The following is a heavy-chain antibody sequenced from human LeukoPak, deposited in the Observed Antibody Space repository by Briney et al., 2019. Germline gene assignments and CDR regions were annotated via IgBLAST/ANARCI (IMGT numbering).Heavy chain of an antibody. CDR3: ARSSVDTAMVALAHWFDP. CDR1: GYTFTSYD. D-gene: IGHD5-18*01. CDR2: MNPNSGNT. J-gene: IGHJ5*02. Sequence: SVKVSCKASGYTFTSYDINWVRQATGQGLERMGWMNPNSGNTGYAQKFQGRVTMTRNTSISTAYMELSSLRSEDTAVYYCARSSVDTAMVALAHWFDPWGQGTLVTVSS. V-gene: IGHV1-8*01.